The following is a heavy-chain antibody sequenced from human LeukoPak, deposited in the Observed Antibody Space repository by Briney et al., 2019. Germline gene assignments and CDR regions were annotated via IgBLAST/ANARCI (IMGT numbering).Heavy chain of an antibody. Sequence: SGGSLRLSCAASGFSFRTYAMTWVRQAPGKGLEWVSSISGSGATTYNVDPLKGGFTISRDNSENTLYLQMSSLRAEDSAVYYCAKRGGYETMAAFDYWGQGTLVTVSS. V-gene: IGHV3-23*01. CDR2: ISGSGATT. CDR1: GFSFRTYA. J-gene: IGHJ4*02. D-gene: IGHD3-10*01. CDR3: AKRGGYETMAAFDY.